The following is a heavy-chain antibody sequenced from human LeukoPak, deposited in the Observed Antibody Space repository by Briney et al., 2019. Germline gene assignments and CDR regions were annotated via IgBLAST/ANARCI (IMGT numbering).Heavy chain of an antibody. V-gene: IGHV3-7*01. D-gene: IGHD5-12*01. J-gene: IGHJ4*02. CDR3: ARGGYSFDY. CDR2: LHADGNEK. CDR1: GFSLSGYW. Sequence: GGSLGLSCAASGFSLSGYWMSWVRQAPGKGLEWVARLHADGNEKYFVDSVKGRFTVSRDNAKNSLSLQMNSLRVEDTAVYYCARGGYSFDYLGQGTLVTVSS.